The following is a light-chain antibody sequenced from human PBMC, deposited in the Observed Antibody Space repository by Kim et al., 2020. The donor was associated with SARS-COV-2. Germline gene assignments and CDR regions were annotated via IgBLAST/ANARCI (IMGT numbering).Light chain of an antibody. J-gene: IGLJ3*02. CDR2: EDN. Sequence: KPVTSSCTRSSGSIASNYLQWYQQRPGSAPTAVIYEDNQRPSGVPDRFSGSIDSSSNSASLTISGLKTEDEADYYCQSYDSSNQGVFGGGTKLTVL. CDR3: QSYDSSNQGV. CDR1: SGSIASNY. V-gene: IGLV6-57*03.